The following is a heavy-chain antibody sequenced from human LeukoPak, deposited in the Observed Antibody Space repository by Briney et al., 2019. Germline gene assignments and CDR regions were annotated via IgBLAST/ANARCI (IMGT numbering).Heavy chain of an antibody. V-gene: IGHV4-34*01. D-gene: IGHD3-22*01. CDR2: INHSGST. CDR1: GGSFSGYY. CDR3: AKRGPGYDKSTYPPHYFDY. J-gene: IGHJ4*02. Sequence: KPSEALSLTCAVYGGSFSGYYWSWIRQPPGKGLEWIGEINHSGSTNYNPSLKSRVTISVDTSKNQFSLKLSSVTAADTAVYYCAKRGPGYDKSTYPPHYFDYWGQGTLVTVSS.